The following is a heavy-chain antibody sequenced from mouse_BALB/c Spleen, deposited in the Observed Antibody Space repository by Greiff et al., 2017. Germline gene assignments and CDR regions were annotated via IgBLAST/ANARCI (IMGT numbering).Heavy chain of an antibody. J-gene: IGHJ3*01. Sequence: EVMLVESGGGLVQPGGSLKLSCAASGFTFSSYGMSWVRQTPDKRLELVATINSNGGSTYYPDSVKGRFTISRDNAKNTLYLQMSSLKSEDTAMYYCAREEDGNYGGFAYWGQGTLVTVSA. D-gene: IGHD2-1*01. CDR3: AREEDGNYGGFAY. CDR1: GFTFSSYG. V-gene: IGHV5-6-3*01. CDR2: INSNGGST.